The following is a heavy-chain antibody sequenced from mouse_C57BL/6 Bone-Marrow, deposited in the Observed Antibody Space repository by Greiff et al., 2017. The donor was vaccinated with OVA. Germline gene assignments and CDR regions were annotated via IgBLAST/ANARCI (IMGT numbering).Heavy chain of an antibody. CDR2: IDPENGDT. D-gene: IGHD2-1*01. CDR1: GFNFKDDY. CDR3: TSYGNFDY. V-gene: IGHV14-4*01. Sequence: EVQLQESGAELVRPGASVKLSCTASGFNFKDDYMHWVKQRPEQGLEWIGWIDPENGDTEYASKFQGKATITVDTSSNTAYLQLSSLTSEDTAVYYCTSYGNFDYWGQGTTLTVSS. J-gene: IGHJ2*01.